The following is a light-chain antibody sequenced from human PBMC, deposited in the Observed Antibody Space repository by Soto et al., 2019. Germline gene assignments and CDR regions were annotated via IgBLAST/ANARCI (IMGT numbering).Light chain of an antibody. CDR1: SSNIGAGYG. J-gene: IGLJ2*01. CDR2: TNN. CDR3: CSYAGSYPVV. V-gene: IGLV1-40*01. Sequence: QSVLTQPPSVSGAPGQRVTISCTGSSSNIGAGYGVHWYQQLPGTAPKLLIYTNNNRPSGVPDRFSGSKSGNTASLTISGLQAEDEADYYCCSYAGSYPVVFGGGTKLTVL.